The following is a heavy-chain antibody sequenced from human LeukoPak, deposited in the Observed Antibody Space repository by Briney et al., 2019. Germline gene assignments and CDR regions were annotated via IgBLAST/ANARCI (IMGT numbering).Heavy chain of an antibody. CDR3: ARSGTYQYSSTSDY. CDR2: IDHSGAT. D-gene: IGHD6-13*01. J-gene: IGHJ4*02. Sequence: SETLSLTCTVSGGSISSGNYYWSWIRQTPGKRLEWIGEIDHSGATNYNPSLKSRVTISLDTSKNQFSLKLTSVIAADTAVYFCARSGTYQYSSTSDYWGQGTLVTVSS. CDR1: GGSISSGNYY. V-gene: IGHV4-39*07.